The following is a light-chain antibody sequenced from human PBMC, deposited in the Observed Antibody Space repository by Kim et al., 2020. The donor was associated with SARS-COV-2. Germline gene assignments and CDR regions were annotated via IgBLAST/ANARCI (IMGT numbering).Light chain of an antibody. Sequence: AVVTQEPSLTVSPGGTVTLTCGSSTGAVTSGHYAHWFQQRPGQAPRTLIYDTNNKHSWTPARFSASLLGGKAALTLSGAQPEDEAEYYCLLSYSGARVFGGGTQLTVL. V-gene: IGLV7-46*01. CDR1: TGAVTSGHY. CDR3: LLSYSGARV. J-gene: IGLJ3*02. CDR2: DTN.